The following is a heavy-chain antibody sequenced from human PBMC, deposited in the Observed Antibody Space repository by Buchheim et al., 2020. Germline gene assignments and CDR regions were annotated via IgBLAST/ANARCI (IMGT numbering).Heavy chain of an antibody. D-gene: IGHD6-19*01. CDR1: GFTFSTYF. CDR2: IMQDGSER. CDR3: ARDRQPYTSGWNLFDY. Sequence: EVQLVESGGGLVQPGGSLRLSCAASGFTFSTYFMTWVRQAPGKGLEWVANIMQDGSERYYVDSVRGRFTISRDNAKNSLYLQMNSLRAEDTAVYYCARDRQPYTSGWNLFDYWGQGTL. V-gene: IGHV3-7*01. J-gene: IGHJ4*02.